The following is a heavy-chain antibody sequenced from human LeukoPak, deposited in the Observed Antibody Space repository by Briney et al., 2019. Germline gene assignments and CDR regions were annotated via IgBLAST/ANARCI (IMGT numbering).Heavy chain of an antibody. CDR3: ARVPSPAVGFDY. Sequence: ASVKVSCKTSGYTFTGYYMHWVRQAPGQGLEWMGWMNPNSGNTGYAQKFQGRVTMTRNTSISTAYMELSSLRSEDTAVYYCARVPSPAVGFDYWGQGTLVTVSS. V-gene: IGHV1-8*02. D-gene: IGHD2-2*01. J-gene: IGHJ4*02. CDR2: MNPNSGNT. CDR1: GYTFTGYY.